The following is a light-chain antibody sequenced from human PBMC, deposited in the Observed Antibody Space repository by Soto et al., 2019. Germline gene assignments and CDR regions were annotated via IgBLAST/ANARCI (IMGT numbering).Light chain of an antibody. J-gene: IGKJ2*01. CDR3: QHRGKWPRT. CDR1: QSVSSY. Sequence: EIVLTQSPATLSLSPGERATLSCRASQSVSSYLAWYQQNPGQAPRLLIYGASNWATGIPARFSGSGSGTDFTLTISRLEPEDFAVYYCQHRGKWPRTFGQGNTLEIK. V-gene: IGKV3-11*01. CDR2: GAS.